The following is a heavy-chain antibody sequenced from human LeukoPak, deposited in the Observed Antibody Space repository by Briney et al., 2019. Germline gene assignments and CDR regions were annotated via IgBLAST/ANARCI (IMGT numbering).Heavy chain of an antibody. D-gene: IGHD2-21*02. CDR1: GGSISSSNW. CDR3: ARGGSPYCGGDCYLDY. CDR2: IYHSGST. Sequence: SETLSLTCAVSGGSISSSNWWSWVRQPPGKGLEWIGEIYHSGSTNYNPSLKSRVTISVDKSKNQFSLKLSSVTAADTAVYYCARGGSPYCGGDCYLDYWGQGTLVTVSS. V-gene: IGHV4-4*02. J-gene: IGHJ4*02.